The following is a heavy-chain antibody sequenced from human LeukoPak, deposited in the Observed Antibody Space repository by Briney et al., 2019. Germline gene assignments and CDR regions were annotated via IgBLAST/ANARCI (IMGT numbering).Heavy chain of an antibody. Sequence: ASVKVSCKASGYTFTGYYMHWVRQAPGQGLEWMGIINPSGGSTSYAQKFQGRVTMTRDTSTSTVYMELSSLRSEDTAVYYCARDSLAAQGEYYFDYWGQGTLVTVSS. CDR1: GYTFTGYY. CDR3: ARDSLAAQGEYYFDY. V-gene: IGHV1-46*01. D-gene: IGHD3-16*01. CDR2: INPSGGST. J-gene: IGHJ4*02.